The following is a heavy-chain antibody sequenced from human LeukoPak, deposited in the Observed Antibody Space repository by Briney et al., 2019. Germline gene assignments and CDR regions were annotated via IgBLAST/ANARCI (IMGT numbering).Heavy chain of an antibody. Sequence: SVKVSCKASGGTFSSYAISWVRQAPGQGLEWMGGIIPIFGTANDAQKFQGRVTITADESTSTAYMELSSLRSEDTAVYYCARGPSIAVAGEEIDYWGQGTLVTVSS. CDR3: ARGPSIAVAGEEIDY. CDR2: IIPIFGTA. J-gene: IGHJ4*02. D-gene: IGHD6-19*01. CDR1: GGTFSSYA. V-gene: IGHV1-69*13.